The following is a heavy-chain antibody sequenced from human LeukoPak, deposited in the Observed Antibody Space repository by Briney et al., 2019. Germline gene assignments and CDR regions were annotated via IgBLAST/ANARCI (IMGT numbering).Heavy chain of an antibody. J-gene: IGHJ4*02. CDR1: GYTLTNYN. D-gene: IGHD4-23*01. Sequence: ASVKVSCKASGYTLTNYNISWVRQAPGQGLEWMGWINTYKGDTLYAQKLQGRVTMTADTSTNTAYMELRSLRFDDTAVYYCAREFGHCYGDNCFYFFDTWGQGLRVTVSS. CDR3: AREFGHCYGDNCFYFFDT. V-gene: IGHV1-18*01. CDR2: INTYKGDT.